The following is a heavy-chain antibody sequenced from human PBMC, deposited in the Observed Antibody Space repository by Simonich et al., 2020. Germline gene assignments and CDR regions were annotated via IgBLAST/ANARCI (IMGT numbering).Heavy chain of an antibody. D-gene: IGHD6-13*01. J-gene: IGHJ3*02. CDR1: GGSISSSSYY. Sequence: QLQLQESGPGLVKPSETLSLTCTVSGGSISSSSYYWGWIRQPPGKGLGWIGGIYYSGRTYYNPSLKSRVTISVDTSKNQFSLKLSSVTAADTAVYYCARHAGFAFDIWGQGTMVTVSS. CDR2: IYYSGRT. CDR3: ARHAGFAFDI. V-gene: IGHV4-39*01.